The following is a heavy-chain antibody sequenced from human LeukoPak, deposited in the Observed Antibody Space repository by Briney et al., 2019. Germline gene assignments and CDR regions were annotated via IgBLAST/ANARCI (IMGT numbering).Heavy chain of an antibody. J-gene: IGHJ4*02. V-gene: IGHV4-31*03. CDR3: ARVAVNSGSYDGVHFDY. CDR2: IYYSGST. CDR1: GGSISSGGYY. D-gene: IGHD3-10*01. Sequence: PSQTLSLTCTASGGSISSGGYYWSWIRQHPGKGLEWIGYIYYSGSTYYNPSLKSRVTISVDTSKNQFSLKLSSVTAADTAVYYCARVAVNSGSYDGVHFDYWGQGTLVTVSS.